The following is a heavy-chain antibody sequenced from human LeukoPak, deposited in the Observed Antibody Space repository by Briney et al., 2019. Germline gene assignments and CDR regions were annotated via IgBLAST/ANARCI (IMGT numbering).Heavy chain of an antibody. CDR3: ARDQGYCTSVNCRGDAFDV. Sequence: PSETLSLTCAVYGGSFSGYYWSWIRQPPGKGLEGVGEINHSGSTNYNPSLKSRVTISVDTSKNQFSLKLSFVTAADTAVYYCARDQGYCTSVNCRGDAFDVWGQGSMVSVSS. D-gene: IGHD2-8*02. CDR1: GGSFSGYY. CDR2: INHSGST. V-gene: IGHV4-34*01. J-gene: IGHJ3*01.